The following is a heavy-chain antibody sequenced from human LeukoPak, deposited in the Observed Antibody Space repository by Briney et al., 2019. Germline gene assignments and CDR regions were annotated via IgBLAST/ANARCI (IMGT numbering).Heavy chain of an antibody. CDR1: ARTLSSYT. CDR2: TITILGLA. CDR3: ARSLSNSQTIYYFDY. J-gene: IGHJ4*02. D-gene: IGHD4-11*01. V-gene: IGHV1-69*02. Sequence: SVTASSQVSARTLSSYTTSWERQAHGQWLEWMGWTITILGLANYAEQFQGRVTITADKSTSTAYVELSSLRSEDTAVYYCARSLSNSQTIYYFDYWGQGTLVTVSS.